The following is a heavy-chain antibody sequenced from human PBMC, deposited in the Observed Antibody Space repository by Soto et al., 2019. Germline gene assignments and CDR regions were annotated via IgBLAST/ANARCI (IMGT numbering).Heavy chain of an antibody. CDR1: GGSISSGGYS. V-gene: IGHV4-30-2*01. Sequence: SETLSLTCAVSGGSISSGGYSCNLTRQPPGKGLEWIGYIYHSGSTYYNPSLKSRVTISVDRSKNQFSLKLSSVTAADTAVYYCARGMTTVTTFDYWGQGTLVTVSS. D-gene: IGHD4-17*01. CDR2: IYHSGST. CDR3: ARGMTTVTTFDY. J-gene: IGHJ4*02.